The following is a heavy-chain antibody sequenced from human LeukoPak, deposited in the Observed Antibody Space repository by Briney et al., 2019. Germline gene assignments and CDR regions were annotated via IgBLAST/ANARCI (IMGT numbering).Heavy chain of an antibody. Sequence: GASVKVSCRASGYTFTGYYMHWVRQAPGQGLEWMGWINPNSGGTNYAQKFQGRVTMTRDTSISTAYMELSRLRSDDTAVYYCARVRPMRIVGATKFGWFDPWGQGTLVTVSS. J-gene: IGHJ5*02. D-gene: IGHD1-26*01. V-gene: IGHV1-2*02. CDR2: INPNSGGT. CDR1: GYTFTGYY. CDR3: ARVRPMRIVGATKFGWFDP.